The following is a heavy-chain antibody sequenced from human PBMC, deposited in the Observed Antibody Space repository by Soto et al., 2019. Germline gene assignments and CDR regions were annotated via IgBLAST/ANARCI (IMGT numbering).Heavy chain of an antibody. Sequence: PGGSLILSCAASGFTLSYHYMSWIRQAPGKGLEWIGYSSNSGPFTRYADSVKGRFSISRDNAKSSLYLQISSLRGDDTPTYYCVKSGHNYNLLDYWGQGTPVTVSS. V-gene: IGHV3-11*06. CDR2: SSNSGPFT. CDR1: GFTLSYHY. J-gene: IGHJ4*02. D-gene: IGHD1-1*01. CDR3: VKSGHNYNLLDY.